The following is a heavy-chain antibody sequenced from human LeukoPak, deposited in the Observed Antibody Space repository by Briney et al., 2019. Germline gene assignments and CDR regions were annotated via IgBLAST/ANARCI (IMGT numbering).Heavy chain of an antibody. V-gene: IGHV4-34*01. J-gene: IGHJ4*02. D-gene: IGHD6-19*01. CDR2: INHSGST. CDR3: ARGRIGYSSGWYWFDY. Sequence: PSETLSLTCAVYGGSFSGYYWSWIRQPPGKGLEWIGEINHSGSTNYNPSLKSRVTISVDTSKNQFSLKLSSVTAADTAVYYCARGRIGYSSGWYWFDYWGQGTPVTVSS. CDR1: GGSFSGYY.